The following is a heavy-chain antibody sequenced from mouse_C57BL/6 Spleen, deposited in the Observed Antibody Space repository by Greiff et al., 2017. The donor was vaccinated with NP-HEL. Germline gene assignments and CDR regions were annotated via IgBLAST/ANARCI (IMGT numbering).Heavy chain of an antibody. V-gene: IGHV1-80*01. CDR2: IYPGDGDT. D-gene: IGHD1-1*01. Sequence: LEESGAELVKPGASVKISCKASGYAFSSYWMNWVKQRPGKGLEWIGQIYPGDGDTNYNGKFKGKATLTSDKSSSTAYMQLSSLTSGDSAVYFCARDGYYGSRFAYWGQGTLVTVSA. CDR1: GYAFSSYW. J-gene: IGHJ3*01. CDR3: ARDGYYGSRFAY.